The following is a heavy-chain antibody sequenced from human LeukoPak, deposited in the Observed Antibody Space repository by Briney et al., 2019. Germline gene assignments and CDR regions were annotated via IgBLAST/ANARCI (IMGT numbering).Heavy chain of an antibody. J-gene: IGHJ4*02. Sequence: PGGSLRLSCAASGFTFDDYGMSWVRQAPGKGLEWVSGINWNGGKTGYADSVKGRFSISRDNAKNSLYLQMNSLRVEDTALYYCARAIYCSGSVCFSPSAYWGQGTLVTVSS. D-gene: IGHD2-15*01. CDR3: ARAIYCSGSVCFSPSAY. CDR1: GFTFDDYG. CDR2: INWNGGKT. V-gene: IGHV3-20*04.